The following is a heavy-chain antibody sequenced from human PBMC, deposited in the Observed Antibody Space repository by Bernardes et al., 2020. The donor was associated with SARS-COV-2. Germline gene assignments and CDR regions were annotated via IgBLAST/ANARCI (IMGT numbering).Heavy chain of an antibody. CDR2: VSWDGSTT. CDR1: GFTFEDYT. D-gene: IGHD3-3*01. CDR3: ATERQSLTVFGVGHDAFDF. V-gene: IGHV3-43*01. Sequence: GGSLRLSCAASGFTFEDYTMHRVRQVPGKGLEWVSLVSWDGSTTNYADSVKGRFIISRDSSRNTVHLQMDSLRKEDTALYYCATERQSLTVFGVGHDAFDFWGQGTMVTVSS. J-gene: IGHJ3*01.